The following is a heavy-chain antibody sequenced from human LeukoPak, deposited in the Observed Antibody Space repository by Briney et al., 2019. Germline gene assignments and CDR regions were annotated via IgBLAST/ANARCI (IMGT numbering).Heavy chain of an antibody. J-gene: IGHJ5*02. Sequence: GASVKVSCKASGYTFTNYYIHWARQAPGQGLECMGIINPSGGSTSYAQKFQGRVTMTRDMSTSTVYMGLSSLRSEDTAVYYCARGGVGATTYVWFDPWGQGTLVTVSS. V-gene: IGHV1-46*01. CDR2: INPSGGST. D-gene: IGHD1-26*01. CDR3: ARGGVGATTYVWFDP. CDR1: GYTFTNYY.